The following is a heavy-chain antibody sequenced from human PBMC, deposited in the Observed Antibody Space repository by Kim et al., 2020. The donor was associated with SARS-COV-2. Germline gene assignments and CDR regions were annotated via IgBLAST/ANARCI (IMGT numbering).Heavy chain of an antibody. Sequence: SETLSLTCTVSGGSVTSRSYFWGWIRQPPGKGLEWIGSLYYSGSTYYNPSLKSRVTISLDTSKNQFSLRLSSVTAADTAVYYCARLFGSRYYSPLYGMDVWGQVTTVTVSS. D-gene: IGHD6-13*01. J-gene: IGHJ6*02. CDR2: LYYSGST. V-gene: IGHV4-39*01. CDR1: GGSVTSRSYF. CDR3: ARLFGSRYYSPLYGMDV.